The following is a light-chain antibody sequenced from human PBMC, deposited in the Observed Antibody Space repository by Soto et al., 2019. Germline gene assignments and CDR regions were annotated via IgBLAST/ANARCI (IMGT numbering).Light chain of an antibody. CDR3: QQDYNLPLT. V-gene: IGKV3D-7*01. CDR1: QSVRSNF. Sequence: EIVLTQSPATLSLSPGQRAPLSCRASQSVRSNFLSWYQQKPGQAPRLLIYAASARATGFPARFSGSGSGTDFTLTISSLQPEDVAVYYCQQDYNLPLTFGGGTKVEIK. CDR2: AAS. J-gene: IGKJ4*01.